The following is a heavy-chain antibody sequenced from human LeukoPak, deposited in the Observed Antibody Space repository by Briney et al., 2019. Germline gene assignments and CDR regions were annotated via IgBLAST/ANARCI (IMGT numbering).Heavy chain of an antibody. V-gene: IGHV3-23*01. D-gene: IGHD3-22*01. J-gene: IGHJ4*02. CDR2: ISGSGGST. CDR3: AKQPKYYYDSSGYSTEPEYYFDY. Sequence: GGSLRLSCAASGFTFNSYAMSWVRQAPGKGLEWVSAISGSGGSTYYADSVKGRFTISRDNSKNTLYLQMNSLRAEDTAVYYCAKQPKYYYDSSGYSTEPEYYFDYWGQGTLVTVSS. CDR1: GFTFNSYA.